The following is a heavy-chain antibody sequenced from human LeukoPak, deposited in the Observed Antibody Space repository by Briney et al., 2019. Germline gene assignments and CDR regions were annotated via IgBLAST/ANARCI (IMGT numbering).Heavy chain of an antibody. D-gene: IGHD1-26*01. CDR3: AKEIVGATGHGNDY. V-gene: IGHV3-23*01. CDR2: LSGGGGST. J-gene: IGHJ4*02. CDR1: GFTFSSYA. Sequence: GGSLRLSCAASGFTFSSYAMSWVRQAPGKGLEWVSTLSGGGGSTYYADSVKGRFTISRDNSKNTLYLQMNSLRAEDTAVYYCAKEIVGATGHGNDYWGQGTLVTVSS.